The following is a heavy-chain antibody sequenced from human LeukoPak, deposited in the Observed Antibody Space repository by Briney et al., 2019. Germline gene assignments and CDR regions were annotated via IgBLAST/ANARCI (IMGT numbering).Heavy chain of an antibody. CDR2: ISGSGGST. Sequence: PGGSLRLSCAASGFTFSSYAMSWVRQAPGKGLEWVSAISGSGGSTYSADSVKGRFTISRDNSKNTLYLQMNSLRAEDAAVYYCAKAPVTSCRSVYCYPFDSWGQGTLVTVSS. CDR1: GFTFSSYA. CDR3: AKAPVTSCRSVYCYPFDS. D-gene: IGHD3-22*01. V-gene: IGHV3-23*01. J-gene: IGHJ4*02.